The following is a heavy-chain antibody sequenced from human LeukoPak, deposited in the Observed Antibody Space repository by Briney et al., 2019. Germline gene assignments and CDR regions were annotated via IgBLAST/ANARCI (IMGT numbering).Heavy chain of an antibody. V-gene: IGHV3-23*01. D-gene: IGHD6-13*01. CDR2: ISGSGGGT. CDR1: GFTFSSYA. CDR3: AKSDSRSWYSPFDY. Sequence: GGSLRLSCAASGFTFSSYAMSWVRQAPGKGLEWVSAISGSGGGTYYADSVKGRFTISRDNSKNTLYLQMNSLRAEDTAVYYCAKSDSRSWYSPFDYWGQGTLVTVSS. J-gene: IGHJ4*02.